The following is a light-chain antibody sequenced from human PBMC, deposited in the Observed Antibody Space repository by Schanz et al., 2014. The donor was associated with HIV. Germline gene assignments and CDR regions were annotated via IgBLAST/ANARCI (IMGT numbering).Light chain of an antibody. J-gene: IGLJ3*02. CDR2: DVS. Sequence: QSALTQPASVSGSPGQSITISCTGTSSDVGGYNYVSWYQQHPGKAPKLMIYDVSNRPSGVSSRFSGSKSGSTASLTISGLQAEDEADYYCCSFAGTIWVFGGGTKLTV. CDR1: SSDVGGYNY. CDR3: CSFAGTIWV. V-gene: IGLV2-14*03.